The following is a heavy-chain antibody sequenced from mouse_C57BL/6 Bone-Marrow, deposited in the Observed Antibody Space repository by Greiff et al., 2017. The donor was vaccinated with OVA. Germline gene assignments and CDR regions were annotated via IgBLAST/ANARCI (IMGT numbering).Heavy chain of an antibody. D-gene: IGHD5-1*01. V-gene: IGHV14-4*01. CDR1: GFNIKDDY. J-gene: IGHJ2*01. CDR2: IDPDNGDT. Sequence: EVQLQQSGAELVRPGASVKLSCTASGFNIKDDYMHWVKQRPEQGLEWIGWIDPDNGDTEYASKFQGQATITADKAYNTAYLQLSSLTSEDTALYYCTTYLLYWGQGTTLTVSS. CDR3: TTYLLY.